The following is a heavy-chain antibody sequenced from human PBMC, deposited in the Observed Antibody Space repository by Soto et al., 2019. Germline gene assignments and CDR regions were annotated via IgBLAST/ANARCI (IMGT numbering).Heavy chain of an antibody. V-gene: IGHV3-30*03. CDR1: GFTFNTYG. J-gene: IGHJ2*01. D-gene: IGHD1-26*01. CDR3: ARSPQPTRGIHWYFDL. CDR2: ISYEGINK. Sequence: QVQLVESGGGVVQPGRSLGLSCAASGFTFNTYGMHWVRQAPGKGLEWVAAISYEGINKYYADSVKGRFTISRDNSKNTLYVQMNSLRPEYTAVYYCARSPQPTRGIHWYFDLWGRGILVTVSS.